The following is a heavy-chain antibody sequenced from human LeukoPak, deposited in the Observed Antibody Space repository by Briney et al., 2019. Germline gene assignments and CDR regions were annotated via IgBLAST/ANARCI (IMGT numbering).Heavy chain of an antibody. CDR1: GYTFSSYS. CDR3: VRLRRNSDTSGFYYYYDF. V-gene: IGHV3-21*01. D-gene: IGHD3-22*01. J-gene: IGHJ4*02. CDR2: ISVRSNYI. Sequence: GGSLRLSCLASGYTFSSYSINWVRQTPGKGLEWVSSISVRSNYIYYADSVRGRFRISRDDARDSLYLQMNSLRAEDTAVYYCVRLRRNSDTSGFYYYYDFWGQGTLVTVSS.